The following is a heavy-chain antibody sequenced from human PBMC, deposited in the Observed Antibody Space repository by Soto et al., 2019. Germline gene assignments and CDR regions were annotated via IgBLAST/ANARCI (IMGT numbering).Heavy chain of an antibody. CDR1: GFTFGDSW. J-gene: IGHJ4*02. V-gene: IGHV3-7*01. Sequence: EVQLVESGGGLVQPGGSLRLSCVTSGFTFGDSWMNWVRQAPGKGLEWLDNLNQDGSVRKYVDSLKGRFTISRDNARNSVYLEIHNLTPEDTAVYYCASWVSTLNYWGQGARVTVSS. CDR2: LNQDGSVR. D-gene: IGHD3-16*01. CDR3: ASWVSTLNY.